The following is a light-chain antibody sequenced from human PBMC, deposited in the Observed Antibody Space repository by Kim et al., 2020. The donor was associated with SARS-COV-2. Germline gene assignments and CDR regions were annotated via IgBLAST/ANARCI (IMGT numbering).Light chain of an antibody. Sequence: SYELTQPPSVSVSPGQTARITCSGDALSKQYAYWYQQKPGQAPILVIYKDSERPSGIPERFSGSSSGTTVTLTISGVQAEDEADYYCQSADSSGTWVFGG. J-gene: IGLJ3*02. CDR3: QSADSSGTWV. CDR1: ALSKQY. V-gene: IGLV3-25*03. CDR2: KDS.